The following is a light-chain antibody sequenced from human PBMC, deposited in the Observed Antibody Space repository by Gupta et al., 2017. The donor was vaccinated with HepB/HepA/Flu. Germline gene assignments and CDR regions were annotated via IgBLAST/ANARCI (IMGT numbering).Light chain of an antibody. CDR2: GAS. CDR3: QQYGSSPPMCS. J-gene: IGKJ2*04. V-gene: IGKV3-20*01. Sequence: EIVLTQSPGTLSLSPGERATLSCRASQSVSSSYLAWYQQKPGQAPRLLIYGASIRATGIPDRFSGSGCGTDFTLTIRRLEPEDFAVYYCQQYGSSPPMCSFGQGTKLEIK. CDR1: QSVSSSY.